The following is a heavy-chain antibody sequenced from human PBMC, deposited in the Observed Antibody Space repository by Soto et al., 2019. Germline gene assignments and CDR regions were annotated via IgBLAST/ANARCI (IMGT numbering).Heavy chain of an antibody. Sequence: EVQLLESGGGLVQPGGSLRLSCAASGFTFSPYAMSWVRQAPGKGLEWVSSISGTSETIFYADSVKGRFTISRDNAKNSLYLQLNSLRDEETAVYYCATGYCRSDNCHFTHWGQGTLVTVSS. J-gene: IGHJ4*02. D-gene: IGHD2-2*03. CDR1: GFTFSPYA. V-gene: IGHV3-48*02. CDR3: ATGYCRSDNCHFTH. CDR2: ISGTSETI.